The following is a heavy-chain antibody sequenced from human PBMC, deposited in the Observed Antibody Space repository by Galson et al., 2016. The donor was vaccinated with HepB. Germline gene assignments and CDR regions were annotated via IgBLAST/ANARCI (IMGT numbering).Heavy chain of an antibody. CDR1: GFPFSSHA. D-gene: IGHD2-15*01. CDR2: VRTNNIRSGFKT. CDR3: ARLYCGGGSCYPRPYYFDF. V-gene: IGHV3-23*01. J-gene: IGHJ4*01. Sequence: SLRLSCAVSGFPFSSHAMSWVRQAPGEGLEWVSIVRTNNIRSGFKTSYADSVQGRFTVSRDDSKNALYLQMNSLRVADTAVYSCARLYCGGGSCYPRPYYFDFWGHGILVTVSP.